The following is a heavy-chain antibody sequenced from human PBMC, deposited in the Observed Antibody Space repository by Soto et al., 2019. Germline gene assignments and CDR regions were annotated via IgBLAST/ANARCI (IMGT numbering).Heavy chain of an antibody. CDR1: GGSINSGTYY. D-gene: IGHD3-10*01. CDR2: ISSRGDT. CDR3: RGRASGDHWLSIGGEDNYYGLDV. J-gene: IGHJ6*02. Sequence: QVQLQESGPGLVKPSQTLSLTCFVSGGSINSGTYYWSWIRQHPERGLEWIGYISSRGDTYYRPSLKSRLTISAATSRSLISLKLTSATAADAAVYYARGRASGDHWLSIGGEDNYYGLDVWGQGTTVAVS. V-gene: IGHV4-31*06.